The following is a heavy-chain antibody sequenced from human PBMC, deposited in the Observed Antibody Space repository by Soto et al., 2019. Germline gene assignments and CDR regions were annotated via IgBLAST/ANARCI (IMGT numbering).Heavy chain of an antibody. CDR1: GYSFTSYW. CDR3: ARRSDYGDYYYYMDV. V-gene: IGHV5-51*01. CDR2: IYPGDSDT. D-gene: IGHD4-17*01. Sequence: GESLKISCKGSGYSFTSYWIGWVRQMPGKGLEWMGIIYPGDSDTRYSPSFQGQVTISADKSISTAYLQWSSLKASDTAMYYCARRSDYGDYYYYMDVWGKGTTVTVSS. J-gene: IGHJ6*03.